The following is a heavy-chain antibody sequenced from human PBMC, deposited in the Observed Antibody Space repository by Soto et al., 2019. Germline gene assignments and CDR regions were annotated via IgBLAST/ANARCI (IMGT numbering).Heavy chain of an antibody. CDR2: ISAYNGNT. CDR1: GYTFTSYG. CDR3: ARDREIFWSGYYFDY. V-gene: IGHV1-18*01. J-gene: IGHJ4*02. D-gene: IGHD3-3*01. Sequence: ASVKVSCKASGYTFTSYGISWVRQAPGQGLEWMGWISAYNGNTNYAQKLQGRVTMTTDTSTSTAYMELRSLRSDDTAVYYCARDREIFWSGYYFDYWGQGTLVTVSS.